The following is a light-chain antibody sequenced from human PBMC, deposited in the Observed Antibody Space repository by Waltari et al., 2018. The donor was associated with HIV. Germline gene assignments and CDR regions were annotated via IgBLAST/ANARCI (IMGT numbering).Light chain of an antibody. CDR3: AAWDDSLNGPV. CDR1: SSNIGSNT. Sequence: QSVLTQPPSASGTPGQRVTISCSGSSSNIGSNTVNWYQQLPGTAPKLLIYSNNPRPSGVPDRFTGSKSGTSASLAISGLQSEGEAEYYCAAWDDSLNGPVFGGGTKLTVL. J-gene: IGLJ2*01. CDR2: SNN. V-gene: IGLV1-44*01.